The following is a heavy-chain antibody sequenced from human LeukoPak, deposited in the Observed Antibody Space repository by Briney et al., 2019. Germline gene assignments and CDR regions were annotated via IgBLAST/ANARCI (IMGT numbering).Heavy chain of an antibody. CDR2: IIPIFGTT. J-gene: IGHJ2*01. V-gene: IGHV1-69*05. CDR3: ARDGNWGSWYFDL. CDR1: GGSFSSYG. Sequence: ASVKVSCKASGGSFSSYGISWVRQAPGQGLEWMGRIIPIFGTTNYAQKFQGRVTITTDESTSTAYMGLSSLRSEDTAVYYCARDGNWGSWYFDLWGRGTLVTVPS. D-gene: IGHD7-27*01.